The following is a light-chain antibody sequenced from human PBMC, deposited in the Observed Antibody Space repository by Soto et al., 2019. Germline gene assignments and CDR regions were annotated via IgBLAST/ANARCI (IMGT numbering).Light chain of an antibody. Sequence: DIQMTQSPSTLSASVGDRVTITCRASQSISSWLAWYQQKPGKAPKLLIYKASSLESGVPSRFSGSGSGPEFTLTISSLQPDDFAPYYCQQYNSYPLTFGGGTKVEIK. CDR1: QSISSW. CDR3: QQYNSYPLT. CDR2: KAS. J-gene: IGKJ4*01. V-gene: IGKV1-5*03.